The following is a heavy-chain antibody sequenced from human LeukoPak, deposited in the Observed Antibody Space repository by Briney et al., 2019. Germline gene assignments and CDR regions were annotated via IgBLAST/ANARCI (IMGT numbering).Heavy chain of an antibody. Sequence: SSETLSLTCTVSGGSISSRNYYWGWIRQPPGKGLEWIGNIYYSGPTYYNPSLKSRVTISVDKSKNQFSLKLSSVTAADTAVYYCARDLTTVTTSWAFDIWGQGTMVTVSS. D-gene: IGHD4-17*01. V-gene: IGHV4-39*07. CDR3: ARDLTTVTTSWAFDI. CDR2: IYYSGPT. J-gene: IGHJ3*02. CDR1: GGSISSRNYY.